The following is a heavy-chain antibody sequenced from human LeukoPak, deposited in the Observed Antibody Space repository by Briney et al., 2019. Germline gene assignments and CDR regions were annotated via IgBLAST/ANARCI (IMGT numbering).Heavy chain of an antibody. D-gene: IGHD6-19*01. CDR3: ARGDEAVAGREFDY. CDR1: GFTFSDYY. J-gene: IGHJ4*02. Sequence: GGSLRLSCAASGFTFSDYYMSWIRQAPGKGLEWVSYISSSGSTIYYADSVKGRFTISRDNAKNSLYLQMNSLRSDDTAVYYCARGDEAVAGREFDYWGQGTLVTVSS. CDR2: ISSSGSTI. V-gene: IGHV3-11*01.